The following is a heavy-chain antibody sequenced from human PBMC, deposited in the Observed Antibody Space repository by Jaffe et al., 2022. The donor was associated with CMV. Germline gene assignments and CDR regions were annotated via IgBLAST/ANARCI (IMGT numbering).Heavy chain of an antibody. D-gene: IGHD6-13*01. CDR2: IWYDGSNK. CDR3: ARALFSGYSSTQDFDI. V-gene: IGHV3-33*01. Sequence: QVQLVESGGGVVQPGRSLRLSCAASGFTFSSYGMHWVRQAPGKGLEWVAVIWYDGSNKYYADSVKGRFTISRDNSKNTLYLQMNSLRAEDTAVYYCARALFSGYSSTQDFDIWGQGTMVTVSS. CDR1: GFTFSSYG. J-gene: IGHJ3*02.